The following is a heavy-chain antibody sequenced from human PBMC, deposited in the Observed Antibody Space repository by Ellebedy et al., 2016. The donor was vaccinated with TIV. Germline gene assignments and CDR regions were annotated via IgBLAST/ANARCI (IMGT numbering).Heavy chain of an antibody. V-gene: IGHV3-74*03. Sequence: GGSLRLSCAPSGFSFGSYWMLWVRQPPGKGLEWVSRIKPDGSDITYADSVRGRFTISRDNAKNTLYLQMNSLRAEDTAAYYCARVAYDFWSGYYEETGDYWGQGTLVTVSS. CDR3: ARVAYDFWSGYYEETGDY. D-gene: IGHD3-3*01. CDR2: IKPDGSDI. CDR1: GFSFGSYW. J-gene: IGHJ4*02.